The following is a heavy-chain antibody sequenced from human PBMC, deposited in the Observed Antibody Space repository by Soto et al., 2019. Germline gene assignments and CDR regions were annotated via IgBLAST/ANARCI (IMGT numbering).Heavy chain of an antibody. Sequence: GESLKISCKGSGYSLTSYGISWVRQAPGQGLEWMGWISAYNGNTNYAQKLQGRVTMTTDTSTSTAYMELSSLRSDDTAVYYCAIDEGVYYASRGLNWFDPWGQGPLVTVSS. CDR1: GYSLTSYG. CDR3: AIDEGVYYASRGLNWFDP. V-gene: IGHV1-18*04. CDR2: ISAYNGNT. J-gene: IGHJ5*01. D-gene: IGHD3-22*01.